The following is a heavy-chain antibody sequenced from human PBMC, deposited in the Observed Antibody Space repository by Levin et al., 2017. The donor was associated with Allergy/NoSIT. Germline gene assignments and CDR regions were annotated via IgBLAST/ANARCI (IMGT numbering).Heavy chain of an antibody. Sequence: GASVKVSCKAAGYTFTDYYMHWVRQAPGQGLEWMGWVNCNSGDTHYAQKFHGRVTMTRDTSITTAYIELSSLRSDDTALYYCARNDYGDYVQNFDYWGQGTLVTVSS. CDR2: VNCNSGDT. V-gene: IGHV1-2*02. CDR1: GYTFTDYY. D-gene: IGHD4-17*01. J-gene: IGHJ4*02. CDR3: ARNDYGDYVQNFDY.